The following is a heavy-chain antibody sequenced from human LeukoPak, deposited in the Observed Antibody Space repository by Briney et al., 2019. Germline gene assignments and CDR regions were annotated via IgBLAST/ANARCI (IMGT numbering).Heavy chain of an antibody. D-gene: IGHD5-18*01. J-gene: IGHJ3*02. CDR1: GYTFTTYD. V-gene: IGHV1-8*01. CDR3: AREGAGRGYSYHSDAFDI. Sequence: ASVKVSCKTSGYTFTTYDINWVRQATGQGLEWMGWLNTKNGNTGYAQKFRGRVTMTRNTSISTAYMELRGLRSDDTAVYYCAREGAGRGYSYHSDAFDIWGQGTMVTVSS. CDR2: LNTKNGNT.